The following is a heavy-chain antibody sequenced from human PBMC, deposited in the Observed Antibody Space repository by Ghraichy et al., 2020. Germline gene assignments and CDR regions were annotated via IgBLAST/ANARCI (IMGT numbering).Heavy chain of an antibody. CDR1: GFTVSGNY. CDR3: ARGGVREGYGMDV. D-gene: IGHD3-10*01. Sequence: GGSLRLSCAASGFTVSGNYMSWVRQAPGKGLEWDSVIYSGGSTEFADSVKGRFTISRDNSKNTLYLQMNYLRADDTAVYYCARGGVREGYGMDVWGQGTTVTVSS. V-gene: IGHV3-66*01. CDR2: IYSGGST. J-gene: IGHJ6*02.